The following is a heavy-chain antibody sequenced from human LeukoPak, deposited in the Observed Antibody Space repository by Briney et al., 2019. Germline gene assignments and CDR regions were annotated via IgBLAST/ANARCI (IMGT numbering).Heavy chain of an antibody. CDR1: GYTFTDYY. CDR3: ARDSLYYYGSGSYYHPDY. J-gene: IGHJ4*02. D-gene: IGHD3-10*01. Sequence: ASVKVSCKASGYTFTDYYIHWVRQAPGQGLEWMGWISVYNGNTNYAQKVQGRVTMTTDTSTSTAYMELRSLRSDDTAVYYCARDSLYYYGSGSYYHPDYWGQGTLVTVSS. V-gene: IGHV1-18*04. CDR2: ISVYNGNT.